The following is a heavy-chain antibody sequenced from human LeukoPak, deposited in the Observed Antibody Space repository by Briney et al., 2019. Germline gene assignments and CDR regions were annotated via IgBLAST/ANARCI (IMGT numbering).Heavy chain of an antibody. D-gene: IGHD3-22*01. Sequence: GGSLRLSCVASGFTFRHYAMSWVRQAPGKGLEWVAFIRYDGSNKYYADSVKGRFTISRDNSKNTLYLQMNSLRAEDTAVYYCAKDYHYYDSSGYSWGQGTLVTVSS. V-gene: IGHV3-30*02. CDR3: AKDYHYYDSSGYS. J-gene: IGHJ5*02. CDR1: GFTFRHYA. CDR2: IRYDGSNK.